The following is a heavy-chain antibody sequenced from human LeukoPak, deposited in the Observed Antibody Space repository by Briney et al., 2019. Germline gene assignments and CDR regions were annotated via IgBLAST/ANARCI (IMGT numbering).Heavy chain of an antibody. CDR1: GFTFSNYS. Sequence: GGSLRLSCAASGFTFSNYSMNWVRQAPGKGLEWVSYISSNSRTIYYGDSVKGRFTISRDNAKNSLYLQMNSLRAEDTAVYYCARKFDCSSTSCEGAWGQGTLVTVSS. D-gene: IGHD2-2*01. CDR2: ISSNSRTI. J-gene: IGHJ5*02. CDR3: ARKFDCSSTSCEGA. V-gene: IGHV3-48*01.